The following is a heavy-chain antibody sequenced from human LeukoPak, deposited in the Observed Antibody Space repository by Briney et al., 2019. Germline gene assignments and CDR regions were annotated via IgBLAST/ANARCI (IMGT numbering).Heavy chain of an antibody. V-gene: IGHV6-1*01. CDR1: GDGVSSNSAA. J-gene: IGHJ4*02. CDR3: AKGGDSFDF. D-gene: IGHD2-15*01. Sequence: SQTLSLTCAISGDGVSSNSAAWNWIRQSPSRGLEWLGRTYFRSKWYNDYAVSVKSRITINPDISKNQFSLHLSPVTPEDTAVYYCAKGGDSFDFWGQGTLVTVSS. CDR2: TYFRSKWYN.